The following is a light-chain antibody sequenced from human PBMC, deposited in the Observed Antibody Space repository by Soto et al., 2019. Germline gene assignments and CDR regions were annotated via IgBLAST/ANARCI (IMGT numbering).Light chain of an antibody. Sequence: QCVLTQPASVSGSPGQSLSISCTGASSDVGRYNLVSWYQQQPGKAPKLIISEVSKRPSGVSHRFSGSRSCNTASLTISGLLADEEADYYCCSYAGSDYAFGTGTKVTV. CDR1: SSDVGRYNL. J-gene: IGLJ1*01. CDR3: CSYAGSDYA. V-gene: IGLV2-23*02. CDR2: EVS.